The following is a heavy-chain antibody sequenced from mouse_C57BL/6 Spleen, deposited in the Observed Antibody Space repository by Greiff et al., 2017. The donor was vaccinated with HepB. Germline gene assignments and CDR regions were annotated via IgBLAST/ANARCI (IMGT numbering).Heavy chain of an antibody. J-gene: IGHJ2*01. Sequence: EVQLQQSGPELVKPGASVKISCKASGYTFTDYYMNWVKQSHGKSLEWIGDINPNNGGTSYNQKFKGKATLTVDKSSSTAYMELRSLTSEDSAVYYCARWYGSRVGLLFDYWGQGTTLTVSS. CDR2: INPNNGGT. CDR1: GYTFTDYY. CDR3: ARWYGSRVGLLFDY. V-gene: IGHV1-26*01. D-gene: IGHD1-1*01.